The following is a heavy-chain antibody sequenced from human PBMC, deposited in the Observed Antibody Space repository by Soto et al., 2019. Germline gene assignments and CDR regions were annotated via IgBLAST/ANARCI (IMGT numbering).Heavy chain of an antibody. J-gene: IGHJ5*02. D-gene: IGHD3-10*01. CDR2: IYYSGST. CDR1: GGSISSYY. Sequence: PSETLSLTCTVSGGSISSYYWSWIRQPPGKGLEWIGYIYYSGSTSYNPSLKSRVTISIDTSKNQFSLKLSSVTAADTAVYYCARADTMVRGVIGWLDPWGQGTLVTVSS. CDR3: ARADTMVRGVIGWLDP. V-gene: IGHV4-59*01.